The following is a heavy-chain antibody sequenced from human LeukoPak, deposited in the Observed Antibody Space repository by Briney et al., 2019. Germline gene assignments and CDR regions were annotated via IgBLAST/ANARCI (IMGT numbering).Heavy chain of an antibody. CDR2: ISGSGGST. J-gene: IGHJ4*02. D-gene: IGHD3-10*01. Sequence: QTGGSLRLSCAASGFTFSSYAMSWVRQAPGKELEWVSAISGSGGSTYYADSVTGRFTISRDNSKNTLYLQMNSLRAEDTAVYYCAKDNSYGAYGSGSYYPEYYFDYWGQGTLVTVSS. CDR3: AKDNSYGAYGSGSYYPEYYFDY. V-gene: IGHV3-23*01. CDR1: GFTFSSYA.